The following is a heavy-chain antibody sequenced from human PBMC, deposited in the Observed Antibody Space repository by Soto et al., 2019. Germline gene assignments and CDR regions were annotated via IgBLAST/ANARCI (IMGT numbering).Heavy chain of an antibody. J-gene: IGHJ4*02. CDR1: GGSVSSGSYY. CDR2: IYYSGST. Sequence: QVQLQESGPGLVKPSETLSLTCTVSGGSVSSGSYYWSWIRQPPGKGLEWIGYIYYSGSTNYNPSPRSRVTISVVTSKNQFSLQLSSVTAAATAVYYCGSYSSGWYDVSYWGQGTLVTVSS. D-gene: IGHD6-19*01. CDR3: GSYSSGWYDVSY. V-gene: IGHV4-61*01.